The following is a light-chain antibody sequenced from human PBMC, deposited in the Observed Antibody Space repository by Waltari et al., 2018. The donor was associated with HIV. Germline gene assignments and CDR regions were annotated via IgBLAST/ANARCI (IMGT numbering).Light chain of an antibody. J-gene: IGKJ4*01. CDR1: QCVSSNY. V-gene: IGKV3-20*01. CDR3: QQYGSSPLT. Sequence: EIVLTQSPGTLSLSPGERATLSCRASQCVSSNYLSWYQQKPGQAPRLLIYNASRRATGIPDRFSGSGSGTDFTLTISRLEPEDFAVYYCQQYGSSPLTFGGGTKVEIK. CDR2: NAS.